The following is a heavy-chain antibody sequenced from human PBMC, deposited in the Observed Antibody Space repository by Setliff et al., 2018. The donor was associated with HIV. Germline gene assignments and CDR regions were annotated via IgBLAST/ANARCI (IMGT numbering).Heavy chain of an antibody. CDR3: ARDAFDYTAYFDY. J-gene: IGHJ4*02. V-gene: IGHV1-46*01. D-gene: IGHD4-4*01. CDR2: INPSGGST. Sequence: ASVKVSCKASGYTFTNYYIHWVRQAPGQGLEWMGIINPSGGSTTYAQKFQGRVTMTRDTSTSTVYMELSSLRSEDTAVYYCARDAFDYTAYFDYWGQGTPVTVSS. CDR1: GYTFTNYY.